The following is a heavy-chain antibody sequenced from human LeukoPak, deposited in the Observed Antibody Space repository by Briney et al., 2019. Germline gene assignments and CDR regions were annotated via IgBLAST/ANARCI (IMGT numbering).Heavy chain of an antibody. D-gene: IGHD1-20*01. V-gene: IGHV4-34*01. CDR2: INHSGST. Sequence: PSETLSLTCAVYGGSFSGYYWSWIRQPPGKGLEWIGKINHSGSTNYNPSLKSRVTISVDTSKNQFSLKLSSVTAADTAVYYCARGPLGITGTTSYMDVWGKGTTVTVSS. CDR1: GGSFSGYY. J-gene: IGHJ6*03. CDR3: ARGPLGITGTTSYMDV.